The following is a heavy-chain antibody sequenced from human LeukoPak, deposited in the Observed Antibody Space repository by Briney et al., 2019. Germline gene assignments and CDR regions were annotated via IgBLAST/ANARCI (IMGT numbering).Heavy chain of an antibody. CDR2: IYYSGST. J-gene: IGHJ6*04. Sequence: SETLSLTCTVSGGSLSSGSYYWSWVRQPPGTGLEWIGYIYYSGSTNYNPSLKSRVTISVATSKNQFSLKLSSVTAADTAVYYCATHREIYDILTGYQGDYCMDVWGKGTTVTVSS. CDR1: GGSLSSGSYY. CDR3: ATHREIYDILTGYQGDYCMDV. V-gene: IGHV4-61*01. D-gene: IGHD3-9*01.